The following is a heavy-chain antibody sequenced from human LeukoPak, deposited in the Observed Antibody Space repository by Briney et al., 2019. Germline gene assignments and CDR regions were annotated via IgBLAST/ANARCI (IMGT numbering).Heavy chain of an antibody. CDR2: INHSGST. Sequence: SETLSLTCTVSGGSISSDSYYWGWIRQPPGKGLEWIGEINHSGSTNYNPSLKSRVTISVDTSKNQFSLKLSSVTAADTAVYYCAREPSGGGWYYFDYWGQGTLVTVSS. D-gene: IGHD6-19*01. CDR3: AREPSGGGWYYFDY. V-gene: IGHV4-39*07. J-gene: IGHJ4*02. CDR1: GGSISSDSYY.